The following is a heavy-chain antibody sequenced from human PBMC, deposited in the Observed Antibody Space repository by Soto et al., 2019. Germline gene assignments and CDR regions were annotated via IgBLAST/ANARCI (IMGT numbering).Heavy chain of an antibody. Sequence: LRLSCEASGFTFSNAWMNWVRQGPGKGLEWLGRIKSKVDGGTADYGAATKGRFSVSRDDLKNMLYLQMNSLKPDDTAVYYCTTLSYLYYDGMDVWGQGTTVTVSS. CDR2: IKSKVDGGTA. CDR3: TTLSYLYYDGMDV. D-gene: IGHD2-2*01. V-gene: IGHV3-15*01. J-gene: IGHJ6*02. CDR1: GFTFSNAW.